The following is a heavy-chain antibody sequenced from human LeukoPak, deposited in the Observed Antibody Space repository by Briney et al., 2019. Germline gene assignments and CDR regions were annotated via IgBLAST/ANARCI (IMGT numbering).Heavy chain of an antibody. V-gene: IGHV1-69*13. D-gene: IGHD2-2*01. CDR1: GGTFSSYA. Sequence: SVKVSCKASGGTFSSYAISWVRQAPGQGLEWMGGLIPIFGTANYAQKFQGRVTITADESTSTAYMELSSLRSEDTAVYYCARAAYNRGIVVVQVGMDVWGQGTTITVSS. CDR2: LIPIFGTA. J-gene: IGHJ6*02. CDR3: ARAAYNRGIVVVQVGMDV.